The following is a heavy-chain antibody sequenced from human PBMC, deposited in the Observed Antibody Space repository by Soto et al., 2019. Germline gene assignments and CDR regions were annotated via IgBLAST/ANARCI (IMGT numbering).Heavy chain of an antibody. Sequence: EVQLVESGGGLVKPGGSLRLSCAASGFSFSSYSMNWVRQAPGKGLEWVSSITSSSTYIYYADSVQGRFTISRDNAKNSLFLQMDSLRAEDTAVYYCAREARQLWSGYYQYDYWGQGTLVTVSS. CDR1: GFSFSSYS. CDR3: AREARQLWSGYYQYDY. J-gene: IGHJ4*02. CDR2: ITSSSTYI. V-gene: IGHV3-21*01. D-gene: IGHD3-3*01.